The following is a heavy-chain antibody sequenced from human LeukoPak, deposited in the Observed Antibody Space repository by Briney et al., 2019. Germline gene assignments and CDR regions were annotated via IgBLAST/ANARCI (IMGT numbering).Heavy chain of an antibody. J-gene: IGHJ3*02. CDR3: ARLRFLEWLSRAPHAFDI. CDR1: DSSMSSGYY. Sequence: PSETLSLTCAVSDSSMSSGYYWGWIRQPLGKGLDWIGSVYHSGSTHYNPSLKSRVTISVDTSKNQFSLKLSSVTAADTAVYYCARLRFLEWLSRAPHAFDIWGQGTMVTVSS. V-gene: IGHV4-38-2*01. CDR2: VYHSGST. D-gene: IGHD3-3*01.